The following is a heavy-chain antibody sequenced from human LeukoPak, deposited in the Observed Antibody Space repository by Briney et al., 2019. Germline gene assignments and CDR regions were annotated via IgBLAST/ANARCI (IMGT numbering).Heavy chain of an antibody. J-gene: IGHJ4*02. CDR2: IYSGGTT. V-gene: IGHV3-66*01. Sequence: GGSLRLSCAASGFTVSSNYMSWVRQAPGKGLEWVSVIYSGGTTYYADSVKGSFTISRDNSKNTLHLQMNSLRAEDTAVYYCARDQYSYAHAAHWGQGTLSPSPQ. CDR3: ARDQYSYAHAAH. CDR1: GFTVSSNY. D-gene: IGHD5-18*01.